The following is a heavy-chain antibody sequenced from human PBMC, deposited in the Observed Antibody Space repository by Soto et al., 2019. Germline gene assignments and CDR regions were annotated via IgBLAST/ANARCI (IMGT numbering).Heavy chain of an antibody. D-gene: IGHD2-21*02. Sequence: YAEKVSCTASGCTISSYAIRSLRQAPGQGLEWMGGIIPIFGTANYAQKFQGRVAITADESPSTAYMELSSLRSEATAAYYCARVQMSCGGDCYSDWGQRPLVTVS. V-gene: IGHV1-69*13. CDR2: IIPIFGTA. CDR3: ARVQMSCGGDCYSD. CDR1: GCTISSYA. J-gene: IGHJ4*02.